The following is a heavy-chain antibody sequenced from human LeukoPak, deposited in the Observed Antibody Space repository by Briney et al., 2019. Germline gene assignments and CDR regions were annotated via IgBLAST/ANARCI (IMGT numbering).Heavy chain of an antibody. CDR2: ISGSGVST. CDR1: GFTFRTSG. Sequence: GGSLRLSCAASGFTFRTSGMSWVRQAPGKGLEWVSAISGSGVSTYYADSVKGRFTISRDNSKNTLYLQMNSLRAEDTAVYYCAKDLGPIAARPYYYFDYWGQGTLVTVSS. J-gene: IGHJ4*02. D-gene: IGHD6-6*01. CDR3: AKDLGPIAARPYYYFDY. V-gene: IGHV3-23*01.